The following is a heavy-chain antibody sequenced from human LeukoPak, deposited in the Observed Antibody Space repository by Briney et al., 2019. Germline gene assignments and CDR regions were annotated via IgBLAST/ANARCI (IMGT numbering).Heavy chain of an antibody. CDR3: ARDLSLTGTDPPGMDV. D-gene: IGHD1-20*01. CDR2: IYYSGST. CDR1: GGSISSYY. V-gene: IGHV4-59*01. Sequence: PSETLSLTCTVSGGSISSYYWSWIRQPPGKGLEWSGYIYYSGSTNYNPSLKSRVTISVDTSKNQFSLKLSSVTAADTAVYYCARDLSLTGTDPPGMDVWGQGTTVTVSS. J-gene: IGHJ6*02.